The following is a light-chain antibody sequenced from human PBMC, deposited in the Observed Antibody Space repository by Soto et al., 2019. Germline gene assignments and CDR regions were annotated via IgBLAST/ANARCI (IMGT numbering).Light chain of an antibody. CDR1: SSDVGGYNY. Sequence: QSALTQPASVSGSPGQSITISCTGTSSDVGGYNYVSWYQQHPGKAPKLMIFDVSYRPSGVPDRFSGSKSGTSASLAITGLQAEDEADYYCQSYDSSLSGSVFGGGTQLTVL. J-gene: IGLJ3*02. V-gene: IGLV2-14*01. CDR2: DVS. CDR3: QSYDSSLSGSV.